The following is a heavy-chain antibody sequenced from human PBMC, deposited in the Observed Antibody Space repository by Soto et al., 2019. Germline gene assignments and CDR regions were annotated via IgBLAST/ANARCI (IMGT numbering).Heavy chain of an antibody. J-gene: IGHJ5*02. CDR1: GYIFTSRT. V-gene: IGHV1-3*01. D-gene: IGHD2-15*01. CDR2: INAANGHT. Sequence: QVQLVQSGAEVKKPGASVKVSCEASGYIFTSRTMHWVRQAPGQRLEWMGWINAANGHTKYSKKFQRRVSFTRATASTPAYMDPSRLPSEDTAVYHCTTGPGLGDGFDPWGKGNLITVPS. CDR3: TTGPGLGDGFDP.